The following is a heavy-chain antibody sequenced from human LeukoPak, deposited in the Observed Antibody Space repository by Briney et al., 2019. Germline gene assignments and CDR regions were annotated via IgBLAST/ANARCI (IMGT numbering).Heavy chain of an antibody. V-gene: IGHV3-23*01. CDR2: FSGSGGST. CDR3: AKHEGPIAVVFYFDY. Sequence: GGSLRLSCAASGFTLSSYAMSWVRQAPGKGLEWVSAFSGSGGSTYYADSVKGRFTISRDNSKNTLYLQMNSLRAEDTAVYYCAKHEGPIAVVFYFDYWGQGTLVTVSS. CDR1: GFTLSSYA. D-gene: IGHD6-19*01. J-gene: IGHJ4*02.